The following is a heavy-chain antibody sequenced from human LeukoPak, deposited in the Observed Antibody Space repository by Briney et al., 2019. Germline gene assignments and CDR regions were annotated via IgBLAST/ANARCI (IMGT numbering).Heavy chain of an antibody. V-gene: IGHV3-21*01. J-gene: IGHJ4*02. CDR1: GFTFSSYS. CDR2: ISASSSYM. D-gene: IGHD6-19*01. CDR3: ARGEYSSGHDY. Sequence: GGSLGLSCAASGFTFSSYSMAWVRQAPGKGLECVSFISASSSYMYYAGSVRGRFTISRDNAGDSLFLQMHSLRADDTAVYYCARGEYSSGHDYWGQGTLVAVSS.